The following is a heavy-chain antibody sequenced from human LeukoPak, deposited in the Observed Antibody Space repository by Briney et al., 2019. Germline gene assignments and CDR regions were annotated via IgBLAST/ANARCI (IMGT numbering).Heavy chain of an antibody. V-gene: IGHV4-59*01. J-gene: IGHJ4*02. CDR3: ARSQTYYGILTGYYPGKLDY. Sequence: SETLSLTCTVSGGSISSYYWSWVRQPPGKGLEWIGYIYYSGSTNYNPTLKSRVTISVDTSKNQFSLKLSSVTAADTAVYYCARSQTYYGILTGYYPGKLDYGGQGTLVTVSS. D-gene: IGHD3-9*01. CDR2: IYYSGST. CDR1: GGSISSYY.